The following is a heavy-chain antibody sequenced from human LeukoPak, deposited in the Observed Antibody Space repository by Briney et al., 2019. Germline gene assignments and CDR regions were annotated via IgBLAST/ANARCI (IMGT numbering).Heavy chain of an antibody. D-gene: IGHD2-15*01. V-gene: IGHV3-7*01. CDR3: ARDLMVVAATPGAY. Sequence: PGGSLRLSCAASGFTFSSYWMSWVRQAPGKGLEWAANIKQDGSEKYYVDSVKGRFTISRDNAKNSLYLQMNSLRAEDTAVYYCARDLMVVAATPGAYWGQGTLVTVSS. J-gene: IGHJ4*02. CDR2: IKQDGSEK. CDR1: GFTFSSYW.